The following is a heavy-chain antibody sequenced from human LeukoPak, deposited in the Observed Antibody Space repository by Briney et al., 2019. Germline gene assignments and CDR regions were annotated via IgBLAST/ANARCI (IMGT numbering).Heavy chain of an antibody. Sequence: GGSLRLSCAASGFTFSSYAMHWVRQAPGKGLELEGVISYDGSNKYYADSVKGRFTIFRDNSTNTLYLQMNSLRADDTAVYYCARGTKYYYDSSGYYPFDYWGQGTLVTVPS. CDR3: ARGTKYYYDSSGYYPFDY. CDR2: ISYDGSNK. D-gene: IGHD3-22*01. CDR1: GFTFSSYA. J-gene: IGHJ4*02. V-gene: IGHV3-30*04.